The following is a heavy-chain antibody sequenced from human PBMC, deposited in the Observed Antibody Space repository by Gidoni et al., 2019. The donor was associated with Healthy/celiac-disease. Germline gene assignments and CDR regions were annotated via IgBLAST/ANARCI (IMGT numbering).Heavy chain of an antibody. Sequence: EVQLVESGGGLVKPGGSLRLSWAASGFTFSNAWMNWVRQAPGKGLEWVGRIKSKTDGGTTDYAAPVKGRFTISRDDSKNTLYLQMNSLKTEDTAVYYCTTDLGLSMIVVVKGDYWGQGTLVTVSS. J-gene: IGHJ4*02. D-gene: IGHD3-22*01. CDR3: TTDLGLSMIVVVKGDY. V-gene: IGHV3-15*07. CDR2: IKSKTDGGTT. CDR1: GFTFSNAW.